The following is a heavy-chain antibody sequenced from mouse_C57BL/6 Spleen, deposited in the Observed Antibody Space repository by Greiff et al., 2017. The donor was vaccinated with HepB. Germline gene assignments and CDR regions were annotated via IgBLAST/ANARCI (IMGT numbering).Heavy chain of an antibody. V-gene: IGHV1-61*01. CDR3: ARSRDYDYDSFAY. Sequence: QVQLQQPGAELVRPGSSVKLSCKASGYTFTSYWMDWVKQRPGQGLEWIGNIYPSDSETHYNQKFKDKATLTVDKSSSTAYMQLSSLTSEDSAVYYCARSRDYDYDSFAYWGQGTLVTVSA. CDR2: IYPSDSET. J-gene: IGHJ3*01. CDR1: GYTFTSYW. D-gene: IGHD2-4*01.